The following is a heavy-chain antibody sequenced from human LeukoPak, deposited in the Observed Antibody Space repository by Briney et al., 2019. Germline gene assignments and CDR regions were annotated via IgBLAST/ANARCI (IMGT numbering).Heavy chain of an antibody. CDR2: INPSGGST. Sequence: GASVKVSRKASGYTFTSHHIHWVRQAPGQGLEWMGIINPSGGSTNYMQNFQGRVTMTRDMSTSTVYMELSSLRSEDTAMYYCAREAVTIFGLVRTQTTKRPHRFDPWGQGTLVTASS. V-gene: IGHV1-46*01. CDR3: AREAVTIFGLVRTQTTKRPHRFDP. D-gene: IGHD3-3*01. CDR1: GYTFTSHH. J-gene: IGHJ5*02.